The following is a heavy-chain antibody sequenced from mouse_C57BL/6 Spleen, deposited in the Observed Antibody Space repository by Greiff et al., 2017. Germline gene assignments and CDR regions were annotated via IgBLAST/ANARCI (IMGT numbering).Heavy chain of an antibody. J-gene: IGHJ2*01. CDR2: IDPATGNT. Sequence: VQLQQSVAELVRPGASVKLSCTASGFNIKNTYMHWVKQRPEQGLEWIGRIDPATGNTKYAPKFQGKDTITADTSSHTAYLQLSSLTSEDTAIYYCAREALYSYGSSRGLYWGQGTTLTVSS. CDR3: AREALYSYGSSRGLY. D-gene: IGHD1-1*01. V-gene: IGHV14-3*01. CDR1: GFNIKNTY.